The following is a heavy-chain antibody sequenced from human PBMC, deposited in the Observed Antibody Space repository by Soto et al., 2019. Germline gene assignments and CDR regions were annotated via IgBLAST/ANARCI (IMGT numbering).Heavy chain of an antibody. Sequence: EVQLLESGGGLVQSGGSLRLSCVASGFSFRDYAMSWVRQAPGKGLVWVSAMTATGVSIFYADSVRGRFTISGDNSKNTLYLQMSSLRAEDTATYYCAKDSIPYSSSYDLDHWGRGALVTVSS. J-gene: IGHJ4*02. CDR2: MTATGVSI. CDR3: AKDSIPYSSSYDLDH. D-gene: IGHD6-6*01. V-gene: IGHV3-23*01. CDR1: GFSFRDYA.